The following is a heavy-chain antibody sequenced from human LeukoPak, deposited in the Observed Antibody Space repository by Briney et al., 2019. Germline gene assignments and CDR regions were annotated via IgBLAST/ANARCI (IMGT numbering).Heavy chain of an antibody. CDR1: GFTFSSYS. D-gene: IGHD6-13*01. CDR2: ISSSSSYI. Sequence: GGSLRLSCAASGFTFSSYSMNWVRQAPGKGLEWVSSISSSSSYIYYADSVKGRFTISRDNAKNSLYLEMNCPRAEDTAVYYCVRWKKSSNWFYDYWGQGALVTVSS. V-gene: IGHV3-21*06. J-gene: IGHJ4*02. CDR3: VRWKKSSNWFYDY.